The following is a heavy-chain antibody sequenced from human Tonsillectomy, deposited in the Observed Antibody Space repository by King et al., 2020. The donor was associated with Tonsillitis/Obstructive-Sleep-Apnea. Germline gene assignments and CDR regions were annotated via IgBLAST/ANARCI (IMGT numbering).Heavy chain of an antibody. CDR2: VDPNSGGT. CDR1: GYTFTGYY. D-gene: IGHD3-3*01. CDR3: AREGGSRYDLYYMDV. V-gene: IGHV1-2*06. Sequence: VQLVESGAEVKKPGASVKVSCEASGYTFTGYYMHWVRQAPGQGLEWMGRVDPNSGGTNYSQKFQGSVTMTRENAISTAYMELSRLRNDDTAVYYCAREGGSRYDLYYMDVWGKGTTVTVSS. J-gene: IGHJ6*03.